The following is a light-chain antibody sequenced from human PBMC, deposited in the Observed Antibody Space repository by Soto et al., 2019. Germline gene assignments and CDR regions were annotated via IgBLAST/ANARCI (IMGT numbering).Light chain of an antibody. CDR2: EVS. CDR1: SSDVGSYNL. Sequence: QSVLTQPASVSGSPGQSITTSCTGTSSDVGSYNLVSWYQQHPGKAPKLMIYEVSKRPSGVSNRFSGSKSGNTASLTISGLQAEDEADYYCCSYAGGSTFVVFGGGTKLTVL. V-gene: IGLV2-23*02. J-gene: IGLJ2*01. CDR3: CSYAGGSTFVV.